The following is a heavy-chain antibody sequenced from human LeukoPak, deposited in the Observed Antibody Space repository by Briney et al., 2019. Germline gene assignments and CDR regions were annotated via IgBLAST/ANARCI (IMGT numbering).Heavy chain of an antibody. CDR3: ARVLGYCSSTSCYFDY. CDR1: GYTFTSCG. Sequence: SVKVSCKASGYTFTSCGISWVRQAPGQGLEWMGGIIPIFGTANYAQKFQGRVTITTDESTSTAYMELSSLRSEDTAMYYCARVLGYCSSTSCYFDYWGQGTLVTVSS. CDR2: IIPIFGTA. D-gene: IGHD2-2*01. J-gene: IGHJ4*02. V-gene: IGHV1-69*05.